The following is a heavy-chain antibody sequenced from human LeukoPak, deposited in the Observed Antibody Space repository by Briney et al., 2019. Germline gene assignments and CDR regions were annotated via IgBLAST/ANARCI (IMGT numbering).Heavy chain of an antibody. CDR3: ARVSSRGWPHDY. D-gene: IGHD6-19*01. J-gene: IGHJ4*02. CDR1: GFTFSDHY. Sequence: PGGSLRLSCAASGFTFSDHYMDWVRQAPGKGLEWVGRIRTKANSYTTEYAASVKGRFTISRDDSKNSLYLQMNSLKTEDTAVYYCARVSSRGWPHDYWGQGTLVTVSS. V-gene: IGHV3-72*01. CDR2: IRTKANSYTT.